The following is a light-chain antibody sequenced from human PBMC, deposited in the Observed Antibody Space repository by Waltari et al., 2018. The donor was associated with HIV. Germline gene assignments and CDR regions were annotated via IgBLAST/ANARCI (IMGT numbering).Light chain of an antibody. Sequence: QSALTQPLAVSGSPGQSVTISCTGTNSDFGTYNRVCWYHQTPGTAPKLIIYDVNSRPSGVPDRFSGSKSGNTASLTISGLQAEDEGDYYCSSYTTTTARVFGTGTKVTVL. CDR3: SSYTTTTARV. J-gene: IGLJ1*01. V-gene: IGLV2-18*02. CDR1: NSDFGTYNR. CDR2: DVN.